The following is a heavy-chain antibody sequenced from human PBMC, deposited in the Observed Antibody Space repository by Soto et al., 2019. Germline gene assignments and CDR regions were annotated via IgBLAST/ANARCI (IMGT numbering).Heavy chain of an antibody. D-gene: IGHD1-1*01. CDR2: ISGSGGSI. Sequence: EVQLLESGGGLVQPGGSLRLSCAASGFTFSTYAKNWVRQAPGNGLEWVSAISGSGGSIHYADSVKGRFTISRDNSKNTLYLQMNSVRDEDTAVYHCVQGCWKGDVWGQGTTVTVSS. CDR3: VQGCWKGDV. J-gene: IGHJ6*02. CDR1: GFTFSTYA. V-gene: IGHV3-23*01.